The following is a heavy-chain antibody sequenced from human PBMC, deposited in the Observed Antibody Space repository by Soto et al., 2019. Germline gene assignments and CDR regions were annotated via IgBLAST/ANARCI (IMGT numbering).Heavy chain of an antibody. J-gene: IGHJ6*03. CDR3: ASPPTFYYDILTGGIPPATDYYYYMDV. CDR1: GGSISSSSYY. CDR2: IYYSGST. D-gene: IGHD3-9*01. Sequence: PSETLSLTCTVSGGSISSSSYYWGWIRQPPGKGLEWIGSIYYSGSTYYNPSLKSRVTISVDTSKNQFSLKLSSVTAADTAVYYCASPPTFYYDILTGGIPPATDYYYYMDVWGKGTTVTVSS. V-gene: IGHV4-39*01.